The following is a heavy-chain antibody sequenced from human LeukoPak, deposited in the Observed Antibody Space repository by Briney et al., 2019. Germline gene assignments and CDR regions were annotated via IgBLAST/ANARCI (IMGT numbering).Heavy chain of an antibody. Sequence: GASVKVSCKASGYSFTSYVFTWVRQAPGQGLEWMGWISAYNGNTNYAQNIQGRVTMTTDTSTSTVYMELRSLRSDDTAVYYCARAPRVGATRAFYYYGMDVWGQGTTVTVSS. CDR2: ISAYNGNT. CDR3: ARAPRVGATRAFYYYGMDV. D-gene: IGHD1-26*01. V-gene: IGHV1-18*01. J-gene: IGHJ6*02. CDR1: GYSFTSYV.